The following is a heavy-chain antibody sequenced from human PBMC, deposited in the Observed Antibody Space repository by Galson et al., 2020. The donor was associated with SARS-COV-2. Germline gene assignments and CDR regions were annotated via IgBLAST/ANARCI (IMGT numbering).Heavy chain of an antibody. V-gene: IGHV3-21*01. CDR2: ISSGSSNI. J-gene: IGHJ6*02. Sequence: GGSLRLTCIASGFTFRSYSMNRVGQAPGKGLEWVSSISSGSSNIYYADSVKGRFTISRDNAKNSLFLQMNSLRTEDTAVYYCARLGGMATTPDRYYFYGLDVWGQGTTVTVSS. D-gene: IGHD3-16*01. CDR3: ARLGGMATTPDRYYFYGLDV. CDR1: GFTFRSYS.